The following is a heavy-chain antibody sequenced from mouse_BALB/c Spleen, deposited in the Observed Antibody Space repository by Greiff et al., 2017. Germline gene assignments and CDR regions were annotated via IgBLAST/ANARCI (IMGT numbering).Heavy chain of an antibody. V-gene: IGHV1-69*02. Sequence: VQLQQPGAELVKPGAPVKLSCKASGYTFTSYWMNWVKQRPGRGLEWIGRIDPSDSETHYNQKFKDKATLTVDKSSSTAYIQLSSLTSEDSAVYYCARDWDVGAMDYWGQGTSVTVSS. CDR1: GYTFTSYW. D-gene: IGHD4-1*01. J-gene: IGHJ4*01. CDR3: ARDWDVGAMDY. CDR2: IDPSDSET.